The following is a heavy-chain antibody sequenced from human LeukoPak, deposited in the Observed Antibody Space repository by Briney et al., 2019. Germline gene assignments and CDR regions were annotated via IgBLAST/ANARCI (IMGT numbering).Heavy chain of an antibody. D-gene: IGHD4-17*01. V-gene: IGHV3-33*01. J-gene: IGHJ4*02. Sequence: EPGGSLRLSCAASGFTFSSYGMHWVRQAPGKGLEWVAVIWYDGSNKYYADSVKGRFTISRDNSKNTLYLQMNSLRAEDTAVYYCARDYSQYGVYRGDYFDYWGQGTLVTVSS. CDR3: ARDYSQYGVYRGDYFDY. CDR1: GFTFSSYG. CDR2: IWYDGSNK.